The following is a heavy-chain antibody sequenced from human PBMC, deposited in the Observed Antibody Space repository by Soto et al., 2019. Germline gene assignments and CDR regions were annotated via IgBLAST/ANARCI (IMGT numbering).Heavy chain of an antibody. D-gene: IGHD3-10*01. CDR1: GFTVSSNY. CDR2: IYSGGST. Sequence: EVQLVESGGGLVQPGGSLRLSCAASGFTVSSNYMSWVRQAPGKGLEWVSVIYSGGSTYYADSVKGRFTISRDNSKNTLYLQMNSLRAEDTAVYYCARDSLRSGKPPGWFDPWGQGTLVTVSS. CDR3: ARDSLRSGKPPGWFDP. J-gene: IGHJ5*02. V-gene: IGHV3-66*01.